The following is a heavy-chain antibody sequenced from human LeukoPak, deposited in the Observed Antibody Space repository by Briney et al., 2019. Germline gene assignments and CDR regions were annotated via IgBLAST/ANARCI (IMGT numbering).Heavy chain of an antibody. CDR1: GYSFTSYW. CDR3: ARPGLYSSGWYPLDY. J-gene: IGHJ4*02. Sequence: GESLKISCKGSGYSFTSYWIGWVRQMPGKGLEWMGIIYPGDSDTRYSPSFQGQVTISADKSISTAYLQWSSLKASDTAMYYRARPGLYSSGWYPLDYWGQGTLVTVSS. CDR2: IYPGDSDT. V-gene: IGHV5-51*01. D-gene: IGHD6-19*01.